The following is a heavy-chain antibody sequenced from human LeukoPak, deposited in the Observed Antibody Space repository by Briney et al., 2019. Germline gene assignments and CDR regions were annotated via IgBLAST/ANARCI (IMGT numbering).Heavy chain of an antibody. CDR3: ASFRMATITGDY. J-gene: IGHJ4*02. CDR1: GGSISSGGFY. V-gene: IGHV4-31*03. D-gene: IGHD5-24*01. Sequence: PSETLSLTCTVSGGSISSGGFYWRWIRQHPGKGLEWIGYIYYTGSTYYNPSLKSRVTISVDTSKNQFSLKLSSVTAADTAVYYCASFRMATITGDYWGQGTLVTVSP. CDR2: IYYTGST.